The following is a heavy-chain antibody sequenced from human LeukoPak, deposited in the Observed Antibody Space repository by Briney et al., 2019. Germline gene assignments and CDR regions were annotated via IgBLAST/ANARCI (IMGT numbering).Heavy chain of an antibody. CDR2: IKQDGSDK. CDR1: GFTFSSHW. D-gene: IGHD6-19*01. V-gene: IGHV3-7*01. Sequence: GGSLRLSCAASGFTFSSHWMAWVRQTPGKGLEWVANIKQDGSDKYYLDSMKGRLTISRDNAKNSLYLQMNSLRAEDTAVYYCARDRGAGSGWYAWGQGTLVTVSS. CDR3: ARDRGAGSGWYA. J-gene: IGHJ5*02.